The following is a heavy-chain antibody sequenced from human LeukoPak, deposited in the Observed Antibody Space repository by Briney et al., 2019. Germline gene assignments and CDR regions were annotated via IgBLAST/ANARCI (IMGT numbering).Heavy chain of an antibody. V-gene: IGHV4-61*02. CDR1: GGSISSGSYY. CDR2: IYTSGST. J-gene: IGHJ3*02. CDR3: ARVGYCSGVSCFYPDGAFDI. D-gene: IGHD2-15*01. Sequence: SQTLSLTCTVSGGSISSGSYYWSWIRQPAGKGLEWIGRIYTSGSTNYNPSLKSRVTISVDTSKNQFSLKLSSVTAADTAVYYCARVGYCSGVSCFYPDGAFDIWGQGTMVTVSS.